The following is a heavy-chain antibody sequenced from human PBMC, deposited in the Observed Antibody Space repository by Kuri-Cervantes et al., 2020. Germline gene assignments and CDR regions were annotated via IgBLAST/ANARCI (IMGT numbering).Heavy chain of an antibody. CDR1: GYSFTSYW. V-gene: IGHV5-51*01. CDR3: ARAPILRGSSWYVRWFDP. D-gene: IGHD6-13*01. Sequence: ETLSLTCKGSGYSFTSYWIGWVRQMPGKGLEWMGIICPGDSDTRYSPSFQGQVTISADKSISTAYLQWSSLKASDTAMYYCARAPILRGSSWYVRWFDPWGQGTLVTVSS. CDR2: ICPGDSDT. J-gene: IGHJ5*02.